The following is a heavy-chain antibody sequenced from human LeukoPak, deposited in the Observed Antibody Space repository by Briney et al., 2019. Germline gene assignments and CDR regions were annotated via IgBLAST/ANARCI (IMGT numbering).Heavy chain of an antibody. V-gene: IGHV4-61*01. CDR1: GGSISSGSYY. CDR2: IYYSGST. D-gene: IGHD2-15*01. CDR3: AKGGSPTYYYYGMDV. J-gene: IGHJ6*02. Sequence: PSETLSLTCTVSGGSISSGSYYWSWIRQPPGKGLEWIGYIYYSGSTNYNPSLKSRVTISVDTSKNQFSLKLSSVTAADTAVYYCAKGGSPTYYYYGMDVWGQGTTVTVSS.